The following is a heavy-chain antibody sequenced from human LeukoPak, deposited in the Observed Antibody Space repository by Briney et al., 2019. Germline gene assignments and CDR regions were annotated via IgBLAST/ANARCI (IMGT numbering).Heavy chain of an antibody. D-gene: IGHD2-8*01. CDR1: GYTFTSYE. CDR3: ARFPYCTNGVCPPD. V-gene: IGHV1-8*01. CDR2: MNPNSGNT. Sequence: GASVKVSCKASGYTFTSYEINWVRQATGQGLEWMGWMNPNSGNTGYAQKFQGRVTMTRNTSISTAYMELSSLRSEDTAVYYCARFPYCTNGVCPPDWGQGTLVTVSS. J-gene: IGHJ4*02.